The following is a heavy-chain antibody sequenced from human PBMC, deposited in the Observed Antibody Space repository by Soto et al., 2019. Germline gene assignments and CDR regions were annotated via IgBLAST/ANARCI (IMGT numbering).Heavy chain of an antibody. CDR2: IYYDGST. D-gene: IGHD6-13*01. CDR3: ARSTIAPHLFMYPFDS. V-gene: IGHV4-39*01. J-gene: IGHJ5*01. Sequence: SETLSLTCTVSGGSISSGSYYWDWIRQPPGKGLEWIGGIYYDGSTYYNPSLKSRLTISVDTSKNQLSLELNSVTAADTAVYYCARSTIAPHLFMYPFDSRAQRTPVTGSS. CDR1: GGSISSGSYY.